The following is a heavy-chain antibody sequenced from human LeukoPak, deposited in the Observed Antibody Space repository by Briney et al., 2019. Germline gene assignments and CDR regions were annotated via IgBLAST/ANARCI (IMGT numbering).Heavy chain of an antibody. CDR3: ARGGWTALDS. D-gene: IGHD3/OR15-3a*01. Sequence: SETLSLTCGVYGGSLSGYFWSWIRQPPGKGLEWIGEINDSGRTNYNPPLKSRVTISVDTSKNQFSLRLRSVTAADTAVYYCARGGWTALDSWGQGTLVTVSS. CDR2: INDSGRT. V-gene: IGHV4-34*01. CDR1: GGSLSGYF. J-gene: IGHJ4*02.